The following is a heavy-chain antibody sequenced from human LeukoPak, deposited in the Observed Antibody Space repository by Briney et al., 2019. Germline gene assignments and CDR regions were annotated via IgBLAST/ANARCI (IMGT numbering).Heavy chain of an antibody. V-gene: IGHV1-2*06. Sequence: GASVKVSCKTSGYTFTNYYIHWVRQAPGQGLEWMGRIDPNTDGTKSAKNFQGRVTMTRDTSISTAYMALSGLRSDDTAVYYCASLYDIVGTTVDYWGQGTLVTVSS. CDR1: GYTFTNYY. CDR3: ASLYDIVGTTVDY. D-gene: IGHD1-26*01. J-gene: IGHJ4*02. CDR2: IDPNTDGT.